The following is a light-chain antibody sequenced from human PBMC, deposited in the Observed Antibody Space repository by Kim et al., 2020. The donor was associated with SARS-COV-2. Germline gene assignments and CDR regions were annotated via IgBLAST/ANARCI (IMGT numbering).Light chain of an antibody. CDR2: DVS. J-gene: IGLJ1*01. CDR3: SSYTSSSTFLYV. V-gene: IGLV2-14*04. Sequence: SITISCTGTSSDVGGYNYVSWYQQHPGKAPKLMIYDVSKRPSGVSNRFSGSKSGNTASLTISGLQAEDEADYYCSSYTSSSTFLYVFGTGTKVTVL. CDR1: SSDVGGYNY.